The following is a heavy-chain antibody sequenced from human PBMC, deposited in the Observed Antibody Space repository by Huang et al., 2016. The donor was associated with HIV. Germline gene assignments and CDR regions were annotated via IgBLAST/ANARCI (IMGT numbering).Heavy chain of an antibody. CDR1: GFTFSSYW. CDR2: IKQDGSEK. D-gene: IGHD3-10*01. CDR3: ARRLRYYYGSGRTSGYFDY. V-gene: IGHV3-7*01. J-gene: IGHJ4*02. Sequence: EVQLVESGGGLVQPGGSLRLSCTASGFTFSSYWMSWVRQAAGKGLDGVAKIKQDGSEKYYVDSVKGRFSISRDNAKNSLYLQMNSLRAEDTAVYYCARRLRYYYGSGRTSGYFDYWGQGTLVTVSS.